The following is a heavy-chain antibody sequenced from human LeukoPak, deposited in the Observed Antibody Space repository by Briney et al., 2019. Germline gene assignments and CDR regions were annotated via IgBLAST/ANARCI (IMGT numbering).Heavy chain of an antibody. D-gene: IGHD6-19*01. CDR2: ISSNGSTI. Sequence: PGGSLRLSCAASGFTFSSYEMNWVRQAPGKGLEWVSYISSNGSTIYYADSVKGRFTISRDNAKNSLYLQMNSLRAEDTAVYYCAREVGGWYGGDAFDIWGQGTMVTVSS. CDR3: AREVGGWYGGDAFDI. J-gene: IGHJ3*02. CDR1: GFTFSSYE. V-gene: IGHV3-48*03.